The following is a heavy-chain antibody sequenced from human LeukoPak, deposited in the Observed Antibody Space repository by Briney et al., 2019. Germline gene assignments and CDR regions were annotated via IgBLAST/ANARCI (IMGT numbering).Heavy chain of an antibody. CDR3: ASSSSRVKDAFDI. J-gene: IGHJ3*02. Sequence: SETLSLTCTVSGGSISSYYWSWIRQPPGKGLEWIGYIYYTGSTNYNPSLKSRVTISVDTSKNQFSLKLSSVTAADTAVYYCASSSSRVKDAFDIWGQGTMVTVSS. CDR1: GGSISSYY. D-gene: IGHD1-26*01. V-gene: IGHV4-59*01. CDR2: IYYTGST.